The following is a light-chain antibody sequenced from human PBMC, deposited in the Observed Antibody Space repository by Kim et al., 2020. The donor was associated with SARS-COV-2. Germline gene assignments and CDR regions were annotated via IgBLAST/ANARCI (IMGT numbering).Light chain of an antibody. Sequence: EIVMQSPATLSVSPGERATLSCRASQSVSNNLAWYQQKPGQAPRLLICGASTRATGIPARFSGSGSGTEFTLTISSLQSEDFAVYYCQQDNNWPRTVGQGTKLEIK. CDR3: QQDNNWPRT. CDR2: GAS. CDR1: QSVSNN. J-gene: IGKJ2*01. V-gene: IGKV3-15*01.